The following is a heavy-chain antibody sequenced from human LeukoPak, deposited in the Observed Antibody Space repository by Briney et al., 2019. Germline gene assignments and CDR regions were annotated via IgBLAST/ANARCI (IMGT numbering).Heavy chain of an antibody. V-gene: IGHV4-4*07. Sequence: PSETLSLTCTVSGGSISNYWWSWIRQAAGKGLEWIGRIYPSGTTYYNPPLRSRVTLSVDTSKNQFSLKLSSLTPADTAVYYCAREAGGYEDYWGQGTLVTVSS. CDR2: IYPSGTT. CDR3: AREAGGYEDY. CDR1: GGSISNYW. D-gene: IGHD5-12*01. J-gene: IGHJ4*02.